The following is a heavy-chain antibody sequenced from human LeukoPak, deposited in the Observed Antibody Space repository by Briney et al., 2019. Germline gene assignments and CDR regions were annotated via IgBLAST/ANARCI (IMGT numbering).Heavy chain of an antibody. CDR1: GFTFSSYA. D-gene: IGHD3-22*01. CDR2: ISYDGSNK. Sequence: PGGSLRLSCAASGFTFSSYAMHWVRQAPGKGLEWVAVISYDGSNKYYADSVKGRFTISRDNSKNTLYLQMNSLRAEDTAVYYCARIPDYYDSSGTIVGYFDYWGQGTLVTVSS. V-gene: IGHV3-30-3*01. CDR3: ARIPDYYDSSGTIVGYFDY. J-gene: IGHJ4*02.